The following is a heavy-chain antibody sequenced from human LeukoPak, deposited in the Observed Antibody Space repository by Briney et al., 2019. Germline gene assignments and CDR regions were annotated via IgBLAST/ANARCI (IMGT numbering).Heavy chain of an antibody. D-gene: IGHD1-26*01. V-gene: IGHV4-30-4*01. Sequence: PSQTLTLTCTVSGGSISSGDYYWSWIRQPPGKGLEWIGYIYYSGSTYYNPSLKSRVTISVDTSKNQFSLKLSSVTAADTAVYYCARYWPGAGDAFDIWGQGTMVTVPS. CDR1: GGSISSGDYY. CDR2: IYYSGST. J-gene: IGHJ3*02. CDR3: ARYWPGAGDAFDI.